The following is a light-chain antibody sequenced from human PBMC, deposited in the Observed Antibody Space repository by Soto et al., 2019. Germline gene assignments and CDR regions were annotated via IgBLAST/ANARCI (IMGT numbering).Light chain of an antibody. Sequence: EIVLTHSPATLSVSPGERSAVSCRASQSLSSNLAWYQQKPGQAPRLLIYGASTRATGIPARFSGSGSGTEFTLTISSLQSEDFAVYYCQQYNNWPTWTFGQGTKVDIK. CDR3: QQYNNWPTWT. CDR1: QSLSSN. CDR2: GAS. J-gene: IGKJ1*01. V-gene: IGKV3-15*01.